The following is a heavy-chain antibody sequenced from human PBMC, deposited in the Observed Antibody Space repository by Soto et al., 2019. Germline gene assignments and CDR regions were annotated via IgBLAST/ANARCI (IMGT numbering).Heavy chain of an antibody. J-gene: IGHJ4*02. CDR3: ARDLDGSGTLDY. D-gene: IGHD3-10*01. V-gene: IGHV4-34*01. CDR1: GGSFSGYY. CDR2: INHSGST. Sequence: SETLSLTCAVYGGSFSGYYWSWIRQPPGKGLEWIGEINHSGSTNYNPSLKSRVTISVDTSKNQFSLKLSSVTAADTAVYYCARDLDGSGTLDYWGQGTLVTVSS.